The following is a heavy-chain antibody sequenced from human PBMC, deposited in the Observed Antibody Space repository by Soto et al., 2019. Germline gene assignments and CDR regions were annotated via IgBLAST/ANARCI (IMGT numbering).Heavy chain of an antibody. CDR1: GYRFTTYW. D-gene: IGHD5-18*01. Sequence: GESLNISCKASGYRFTTYWIGWVRQMPGKGLEWMGIIYPGDPDTKYSPSLQGQVTISADKSISTAYLQWSSLKASDTAMYYCARGSLGGYSYGYYYGMDVWGQGTTVTVSS. CDR3: ARGSLGGYSYGYYYGMDV. CDR2: IYPGDPDT. V-gene: IGHV5-51*01. J-gene: IGHJ6*02.